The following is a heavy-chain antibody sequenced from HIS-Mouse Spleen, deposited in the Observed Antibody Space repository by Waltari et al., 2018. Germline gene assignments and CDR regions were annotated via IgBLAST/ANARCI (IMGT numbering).Heavy chain of an antibody. V-gene: IGHV3-74*01. J-gene: IGHJ3*02. CDR3: ARDLELDAFDI. CDR1: GFTFSRYW. Sequence: EVQLVESGGGLVQPGGSLRLSCAASGFTFSRYWLHWVRHAPGKGMVWVSRINSDGSSTSYADSVKGRFTISRDNAKNTLYLQMNSLRAEDTAVYYCARDLELDAFDIWGQGTMVTVSS. D-gene: IGHD1-1*01. CDR2: INSDGSST.